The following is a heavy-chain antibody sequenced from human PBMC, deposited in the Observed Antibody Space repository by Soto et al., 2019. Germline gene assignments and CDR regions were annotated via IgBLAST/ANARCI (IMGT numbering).Heavy chain of an antibody. CDR3: ARGGSSARFDY. CDR2: IYYSGST. CDR1: GCSISSYY. V-gene: IGHV4-59*01. J-gene: IGHJ4*02. Sequence: SETLSLTCPVSGCSISSYYWSWIRQPPGKGLEWIGYIYYSGSTNYNPSLKSRVTISVDTSKNQFSLKLSSVTAADTAVYYCARGGSSARFDYWGQGTLVTVSS. D-gene: IGHD2-2*01.